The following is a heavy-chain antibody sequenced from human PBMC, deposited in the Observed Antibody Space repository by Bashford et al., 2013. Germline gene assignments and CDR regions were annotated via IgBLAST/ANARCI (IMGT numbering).Heavy chain of an antibody. V-gene: IGHV3-30*18. J-gene: IGHJ6*01. CDR3: AKDVQGWRWEMGRSYYYYGMDV. D-gene: IGHD1-26*01. Sequence: GKGLEWVAVISYDGSDKYFVDAVKGRFTIARDNSENTLSLQMNSLRPEDTAVYYCAKDVQGWRWEMGRSYYYYGMDVWGPRGQWSPSPQ. CDR2: ISYDGSDK.